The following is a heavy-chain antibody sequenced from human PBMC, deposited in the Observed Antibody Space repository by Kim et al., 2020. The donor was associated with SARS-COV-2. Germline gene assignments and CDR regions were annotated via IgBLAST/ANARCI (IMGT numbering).Heavy chain of an antibody. CDR1: GFIFGSYW. CDR3: ERDYDG. J-gene: IGHJ4*02. V-gene: IGHV3-7*03. D-gene: IGHD5-12*01. Sequence: GGSLRLSCAASGFIFGSYWMTWVRQAPGKGLEWVANIKEDGSEKYYVDSVKGRFTISRDNAKNSLYLQMNSLRAEDTAVYYCERDYDGWGQGTLVTVSS. CDR2: IKEDGSEK.